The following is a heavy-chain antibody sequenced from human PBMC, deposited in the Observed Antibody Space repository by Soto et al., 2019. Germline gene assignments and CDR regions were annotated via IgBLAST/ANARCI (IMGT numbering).Heavy chain of an antibody. CDR3: ARYFDWVYDY. D-gene: IGHD3-9*01. J-gene: IGHJ4*02. Sequence: QSGGSLRLSCAASGFIFRSFWTSWVRQAPGKGLEWVANINHGGSDKYYVDSVKGRFTTSRDNAKNSLFLEMNSLRVEDTAVYFCARYFDWVYDYWGQGTLVTVST. V-gene: IGHV3-7*01. CDR2: INHGGSDK. CDR1: GFIFRSFW.